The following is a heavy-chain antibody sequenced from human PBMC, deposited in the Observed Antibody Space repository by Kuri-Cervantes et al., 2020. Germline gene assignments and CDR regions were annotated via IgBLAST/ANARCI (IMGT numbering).Heavy chain of an antibody. V-gene: IGHV3-30*04. D-gene: IGHD1-26*01. Sequence: GESLKISCAASGFTFSSYAMHWVRQAPGKGLEWVAVISYDGSNKYYADSVKGRFTISRDNAKNSLYLQMNSLRAEDTAVYYCARGALYSGSYYEGYWGQGTLVIVSS. CDR2: ISYDGSNK. CDR1: GFTFSSYA. CDR3: ARGALYSGSYYEGY. J-gene: IGHJ4*02.